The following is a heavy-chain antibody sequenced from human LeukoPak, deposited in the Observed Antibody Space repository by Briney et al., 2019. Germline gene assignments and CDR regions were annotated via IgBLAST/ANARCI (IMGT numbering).Heavy chain of an antibody. J-gene: IGHJ5*02. CDR3: ARRGSGSYYNRRNWFDP. V-gene: IGHV1-8*01. D-gene: IGHD3-10*01. CDR1: GYTFTSYD. Sequence: GASVKVSCKASGYTFTSYDINWVRQATGQGLEWMGWMNPNSGNTGYAQKFQGRVTMTRNTSISTAYMELSSLRSEDTAVYYCARRGSGSYYNRRNWFDPWGQGTLVTVSS. CDR2: MNPNSGNT.